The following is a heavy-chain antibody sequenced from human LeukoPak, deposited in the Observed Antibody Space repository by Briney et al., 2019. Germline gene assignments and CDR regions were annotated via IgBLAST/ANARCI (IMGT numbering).Heavy chain of an antibody. CDR2: IRNDGNKE. D-gene: IGHD5-12*01. J-gene: IGHJ4*02. CDR1: GFSFSTSG. V-gene: IGHV3-30*02. Sequence: GGSLRLSCVASGFSFSTSGMHWVRQSPGKGLDWVAFIRNDGNKENYAESVKGRFTISRDNSRNTLYLQMDSLSAEDTAVYYCARGVGFRGYVDYWGQGTLVTVSS. CDR3: ARGVGFRGYVDY.